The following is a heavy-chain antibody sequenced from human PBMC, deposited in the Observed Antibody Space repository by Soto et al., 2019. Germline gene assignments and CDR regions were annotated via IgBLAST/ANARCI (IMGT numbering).Heavy chain of an antibody. D-gene: IGHD3-22*01. V-gene: IGHV3-43*01. CDR3: ARHQFYYNDIRARFLNAFLV. CDR2: ISWDSDTT. CDR1: GFSFDDYM. J-gene: IGHJ3*01. Sequence: GSLRLSCAVSGFSFDDYMMHWVRQAPGKGLKWVSLISWDSDTTSYADSVKGRFTISRDNAKNSLYLQMNSLRTEDTALYYCARHQFYYNDIRARFLNAFLVWGKGTMVAVSS.